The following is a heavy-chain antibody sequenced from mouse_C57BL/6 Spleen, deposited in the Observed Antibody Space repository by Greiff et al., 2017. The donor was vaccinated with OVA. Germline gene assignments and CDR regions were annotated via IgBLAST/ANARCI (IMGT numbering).Heavy chain of an antibody. CDR3: ARDGYDDGYYFDY. V-gene: IGHV5-4*01. CDR2: ISDGGSYT. D-gene: IGHD2-3*01. CDR1: GFTFSSYA. J-gene: IGHJ2*01. Sequence: EVKLMESGGGLVKPGGSLKLSCAASGFTFSSYAMSWVRQTPEKRLEWVATISDGGSYTYYPDNVKGRFTISRDNAKNNLYLQMSHLKSEDTAMYYCARDGYDDGYYFDYWGKGTTLTVSS.